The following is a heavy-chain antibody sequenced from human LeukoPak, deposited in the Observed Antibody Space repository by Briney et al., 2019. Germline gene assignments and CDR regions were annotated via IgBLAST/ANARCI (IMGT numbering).Heavy chain of an antibody. V-gene: IGHV5-51*01. D-gene: IGHD3-22*01. CDR1: GYRFTSYW. CDR3: ARRKYYYDSSGYSYCDY. J-gene: IGHJ4*02. CDR2: IYPGDSDT. Sequence: RGESLKISCKGSGYRFTSYWIGWARQMPGKGLEWMGNIYPGDSDTRYSPSFQGQVTISADKSISTDYLQWSSLKASDTAMYYCARRKYYYDSSGYSYCDYWGQGTLVTVSS.